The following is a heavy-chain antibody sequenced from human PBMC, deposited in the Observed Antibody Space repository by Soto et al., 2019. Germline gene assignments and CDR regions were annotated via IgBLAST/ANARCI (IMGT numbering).Heavy chain of an antibody. Sequence: GGSLRLSCAASGFTFSSYSMNWVRQAPGKGLEWVSYISSSSSTIYYADSVKGRFTISRDNAKNSLYLQMNSLRAEDTAVYYCAREFDFWSGSFDYWGQGTLVTVS. CDR3: AREFDFWSGSFDY. V-gene: IGHV3-48*01. CDR1: GFTFSSYS. CDR2: ISSSSSTI. D-gene: IGHD3-3*01. J-gene: IGHJ4*02.